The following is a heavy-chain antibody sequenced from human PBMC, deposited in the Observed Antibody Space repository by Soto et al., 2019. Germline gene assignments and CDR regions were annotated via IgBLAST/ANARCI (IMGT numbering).Heavy chain of an antibody. V-gene: IGHV4-61*01. CDR1: DDSINSDKYY. D-gene: IGHD3-3*01. J-gene: IGHJ5*02. Sequence: SSETLSLTCSVSDDSINSDKYYWGWIRQPPGKGLEWIGYIYYSGSTNYNPSLKTRVTISVDTSKNQFSLKLSSVTAADTAVYYCARVQTDEFWSGYSSWFDPWGQGTLVTVSS. CDR3: ARVQTDEFWSGYSSWFDP. CDR2: IYYSGST.